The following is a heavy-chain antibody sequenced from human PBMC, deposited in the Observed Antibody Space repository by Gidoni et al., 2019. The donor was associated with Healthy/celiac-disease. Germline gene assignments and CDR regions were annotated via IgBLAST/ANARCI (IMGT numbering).Heavy chain of an antibody. V-gene: IGHV3-23*01. J-gene: IGHJ4*02. CDR1: GLTFSSYA. CDR2: ISGSGGST. Sequence: EVPLLESGGGLVQPGGSLRLSCSASGLTFSSYAMSWVRQAPGQGLEWGSAISGSGGSTYYADSVKGRFTISRDNSKNTLYLQMNSLRAEDTAVYYCAKVPTVRGVNPFDYWGQGTLVTVSS. D-gene: IGHD3-10*01. CDR3: AKVPTVRGVNPFDY.